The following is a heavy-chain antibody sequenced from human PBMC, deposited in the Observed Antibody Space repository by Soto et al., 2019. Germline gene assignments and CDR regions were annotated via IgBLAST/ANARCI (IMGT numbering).Heavy chain of an antibody. CDR3: AKDPHHCSGGSCYYYYGMDV. J-gene: IGHJ6*02. CDR1: GFTFSSYG. D-gene: IGHD2-15*01. V-gene: IGHV3-30*18. CDR2: ISYDGSNK. Sequence: GWSLGLSCAASGFTFSSYGMHWVRQAPGKGLEWVAVISYDGSNKYYADSVKGRFTISRDNSKNTLYLQMNSLRAEDTAVYYCAKDPHHCSGGSCYYYYGMDVWGQGTTVTVSS.